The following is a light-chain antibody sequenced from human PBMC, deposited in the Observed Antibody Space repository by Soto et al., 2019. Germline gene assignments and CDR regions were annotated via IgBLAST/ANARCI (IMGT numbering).Light chain of an antibody. J-gene: IGLJ2*01. CDR1: SSDVGSYNL. CDR3: CSYAYSSTLV. V-gene: IGLV2-23*01. Sequence: QSALTQPASVSGSPGQSITISCTGTSSDVGSYNLVSWYQHYPGKAPKLMIYEGTKRPSGVSNRFSGSKSGNTASLTISGLQAEDEADYYCCSYAYSSTLVSGGGTKLTVL. CDR2: EGT.